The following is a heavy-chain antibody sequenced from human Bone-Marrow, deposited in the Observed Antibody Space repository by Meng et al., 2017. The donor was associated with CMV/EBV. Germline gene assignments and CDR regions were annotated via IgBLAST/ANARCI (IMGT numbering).Heavy chain of an antibody. Sequence: SVKVSCKASGGTFSSYTISWVRQAPGQGLEWMGRIIPILGIANYAQKFQGRVTITADKSTSTAYMELSSLRSEDTAVYYCARDRGDGYNSKRYYYYGMDVWGQGTTVTVSS. V-gene: IGHV1-69*04. J-gene: IGHJ6*02. CDR2: IIPILGIA. CDR1: GGTFSSYT. CDR3: ARDRGDGYNSKRYYYYGMDV. D-gene: IGHD5-24*01.